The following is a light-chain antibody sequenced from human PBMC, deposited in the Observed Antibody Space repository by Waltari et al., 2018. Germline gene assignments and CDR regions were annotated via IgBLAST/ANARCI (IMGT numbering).Light chain of an antibody. CDR2: WAS. Sequence: DIVMTQSPESLAVSLGERATIHCKSSQSLLHSSNNKNYLAWYQQKPGQPPELLFYWASTRESGVPDRFSGSGSGTDFTLTISSLQAEDVAVFYCQQYYSPPWTFGQGTKVEIK. CDR3: QQYYSPPWT. CDR1: QSLLHSSNNKNY. V-gene: IGKV4-1*01. J-gene: IGKJ1*01.